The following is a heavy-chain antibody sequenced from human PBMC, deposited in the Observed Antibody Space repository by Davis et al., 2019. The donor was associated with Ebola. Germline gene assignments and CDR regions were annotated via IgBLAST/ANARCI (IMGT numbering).Heavy chain of an antibody. D-gene: IGHD5-24*01. CDR3: ARGTDGYNPGGYFDP. CDR1: GYSFTTYW. Sequence: GESLKISCQGSGYSFTTYWIGWVRQTPGKGLEWMGIIYPHDSDKRYSPSFQGQVTISADKSISTAYLQWSSLKASDTAMYYCARGTDGYNPGGYFDPWGQGTLVTVSS. J-gene: IGHJ4*02. V-gene: IGHV5-51*01. CDR2: IYPHDSDK.